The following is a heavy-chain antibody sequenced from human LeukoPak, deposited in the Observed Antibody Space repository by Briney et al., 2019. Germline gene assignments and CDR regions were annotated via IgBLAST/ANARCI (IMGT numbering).Heavy chain of an antibody. CDR1: VGSISSYY. CDR2: IYYSGST. CDR3: ARRGYSSSWDNWFDP. V-gene: IGHV4-59*08. Sequence: SETLSLTCTVSVGSISSYYWSWIRQPPGKGLEWIGYIYYSGSTNYNPSLKSRVTISVDTSKNQFSLKLSSVTAPGPAVYYEARRGYSSSWDNWFDPWGQGTMVTVSS. J-gene: IGHJ5*02. D-gene: IGHD6-13*01.